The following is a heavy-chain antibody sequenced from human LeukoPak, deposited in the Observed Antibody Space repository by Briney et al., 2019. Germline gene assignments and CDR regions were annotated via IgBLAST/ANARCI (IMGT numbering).Heavy chain of an antibody. J-gene: IGHJ4*02. V-gene: IGHV3-30-3*01. Sequence: GRSLRLSCAASGFTFSSYAMHWVRQAPGEGLEWVAVISYDGSNKYYADSVKGRFTISRDNSKNTLYLQMNSLRAEDTAVYYCAREKLLDYWGQGTLVTVSS. CDR3: AREKLLDY. CDR2: ISYDGSNK. CDR1: GFTFSSYA. D-gene: IGHD1-1*01.